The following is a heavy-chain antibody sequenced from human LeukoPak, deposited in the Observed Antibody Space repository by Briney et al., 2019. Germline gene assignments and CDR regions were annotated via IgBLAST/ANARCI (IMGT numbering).Heavy chain of an antibody. CDR1: GFTFSSYG. V-gene: IGHV3-23*01. J-gene: IGHJ4*02. D-gene: IGHD3-10*01. CDR3: AIHHGSGSPNFDY. Sequence: PGGSLRLSCAASGFTFSSYGMSWVRQAPGKGLEWVSAISGSGGSTYYADSVKGRFTISRDNSKNTLYLQMNSLRAEDTAVYYCAIHHGSGSPNFDYWSQGTLVTVSS. CDR2: ISGSGGST.